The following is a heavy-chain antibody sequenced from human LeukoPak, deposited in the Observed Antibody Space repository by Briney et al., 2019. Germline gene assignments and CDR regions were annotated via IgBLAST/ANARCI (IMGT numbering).Heavy chain of an antibody. CDR1: GFTFGDYA. CDR3: TREGKYYDILTGYFSDY. V-gene: IGHV3-49*04. Sequence: GGSLRLSCTASGFTFGDYAMSWVRQAPGKGLEWVGFIRSKAYGGTTEYAASVKGRFTISRDDSKSIAYLQMNSLKTEDTAVYYCTREGKYYDILTGYFSDYWGQGTLVTVSS. CDR2: IRSKAYGGTT. D-gene: IGHD3-9*01. J-gene: IGHJ4*02.